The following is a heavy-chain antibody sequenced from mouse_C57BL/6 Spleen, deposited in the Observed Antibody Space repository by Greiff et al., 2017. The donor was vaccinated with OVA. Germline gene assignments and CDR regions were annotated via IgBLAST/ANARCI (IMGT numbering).Heavy chain of an antibody. V-gene: IGHV5-17*01. CDR1: GFTFSDYG. D-gene: IGHD2-4*01. Sequence: EVHLVESGGGLVKPGGSLKLSCAASGFTFSDYGMHWVRQAPEKGLEWVAYISSGSSTIYYADTVKGRFTISRDNAKNTLFLQMTSLRSEDTAMYYCARGATMNRGFDYWGQGTTLTVSS. CDR3: ARGATMNRGFDY. CDR2: ISSGSSTI. J-gene: IGHJ2*01.